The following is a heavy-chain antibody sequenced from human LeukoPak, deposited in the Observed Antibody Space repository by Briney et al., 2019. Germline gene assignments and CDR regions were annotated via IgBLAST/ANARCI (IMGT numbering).Heavy chain of an antibody. CDR3: AKGPGAAVGKRYIQH. Sequence: GGSLRLSCAASGFTFNDYAMHWVRRAPGKGLEWVSLISWDSGNTYYADSVKGRFTISRDNSKNSLSLQMNSLRAEDTALYYCAKGPGAAVGKRYIQHWGQGTLVTVSS. D-gene: IGHD6-13*01. J-gene: IGHJ1*01. CDR1: GFTFNDYA. CDR2: ISWDSGNT. V-gene: IGHV3-43D*03.